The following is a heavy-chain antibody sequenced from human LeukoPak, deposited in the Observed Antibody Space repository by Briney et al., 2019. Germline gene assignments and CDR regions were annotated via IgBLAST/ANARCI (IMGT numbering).Heavy chain of an antibody. CDR3: ARDRGGSSWYNWFDP. CDR1: GGTFSSYA. Sequence: SVKVSCKASGGTFSSYAISWVRQAPGQGLVWMGGIIPIFGTANYAQKFQGRVTITTDESTSTAYMELSSLRSKDTAVFYCARDRGGSSWYNWFDPWGQGTLVTVSS. D-gene: IGHD6-13*01. CDR2: IIPIFGTA. V-gene: IGHV1-69*05. J-gene: IGHJ5*02.